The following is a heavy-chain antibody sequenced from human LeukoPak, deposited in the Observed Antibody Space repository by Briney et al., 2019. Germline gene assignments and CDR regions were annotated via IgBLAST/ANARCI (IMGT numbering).Heavy chain of an antibody. Sequence: PGWSLRLSCAASGFTFSSYWMGWVRQAPGKRLEWVANMNIDGSEKYYADSAKGRFTISRDNARSSVYLQMNSLRVEDTAVYYCARDPVEWELLLDYWGQGTLVTVSS. CDR3: ARDPVEWELLLDY. V-gene: IGHV3-7*01. CDR2: MNIDGSEK. CDR1: GFTFSSYW. J-gene: IGHJ4*02. D-gene: IGHD1-26*01.